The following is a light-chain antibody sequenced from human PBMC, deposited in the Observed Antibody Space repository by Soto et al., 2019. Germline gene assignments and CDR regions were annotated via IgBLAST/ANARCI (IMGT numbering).Light chain of an antibody. CDR1: QSISNY. CDR2: AAS. J-gene: IGKJ1*01. CDR3: QQTYSTPWT. V-gene: IGKV1-39*01. Sequence: DIQMTQSPSSLSASVGDRVTITCRARQSISNYLNWYQQKPGKAPNLLIYAASNLQSGVPSRFSGSGSGTDFTLTISSLQPEDFAPYYCQQTYSTPWTFGQGTKVEIK.